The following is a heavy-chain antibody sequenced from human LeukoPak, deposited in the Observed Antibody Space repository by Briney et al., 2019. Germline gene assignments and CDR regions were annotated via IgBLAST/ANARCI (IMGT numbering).Heavy chain of an antibody. J-gene: IGHJ4*02. CDR3: AKDRYSGYDLNY. Sequence: GGSLRLSCAASGFTFSNYAMNWVRQAPGKGLEWVSTISGNGGGTYYADSVKGRFTISRDNSNNTLYLQMNSLRAEDTALYYCAKDRYSGYDLNYWGQGTLVTVSS. D-gene: IGHD5-12*01. V-gene: IGHV3-23*01. CDR2: ISGNGGGT. CDR1: GFTFSNYA.